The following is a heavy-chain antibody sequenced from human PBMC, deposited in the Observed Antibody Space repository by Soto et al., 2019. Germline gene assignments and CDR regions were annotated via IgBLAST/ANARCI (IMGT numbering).Heavy chain of an antibody. V-gene: IGHV5-51*01. CDR1: GYSFTGFW. Sequence: PGESLKICCEGSGYSFTGFWIGWVRQMPGKGLEWMGLIYPDDSDTRYSPSFQGQVTISADKSISTAYLQWTSLKTSDTGMYYCVRFRAFGYRSSWTIENWFVPWGQGTLVTVSS. CDR3: VRFRAFGYRSSWTIENWFVP. D-gene: IGHD6-13*01. J-gene: IGHJ5*02. CDR2: IYPDDSDT.